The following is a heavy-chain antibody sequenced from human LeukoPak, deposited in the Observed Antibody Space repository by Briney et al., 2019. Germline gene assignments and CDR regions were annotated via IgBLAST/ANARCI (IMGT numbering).Heavy chain of an antibody. V-gene: IGHV6-1*01. CDR1: GDSLSSNSAA. J-gene: IGHJ4*02. Sequence: SHTLSLTCALSGDSLSSNSAAWTWLRQSPSRGLEWLGRTYYRSKWYNDYAVSVKSRITINPDTSKNQFSLQLNSVTPEDTAVYYCAREGRDGYNPIPRMGYWGQGTLVTVSS. D-gene: IGHD5-24*01. CDR2: TYYRSKWYN. CDR3: AREGRDGYNPIPRMGY.